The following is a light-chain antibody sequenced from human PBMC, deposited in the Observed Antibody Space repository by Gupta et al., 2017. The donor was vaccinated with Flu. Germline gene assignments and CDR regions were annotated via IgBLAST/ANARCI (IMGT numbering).Light chain of an antibody. CDR3: QQRNNWPPEIT. CDR2: DAS. V-gene: IGKV3-11*01. CDR1: QSVSSH. Sequence: LSLSPGEIATLSCRASQSVSSHLAWYQQKPGQAPRLLIYDASSRATAIPARFSGSGSGTDFTLTINSLEPEDFAVYYCQQRNNWPPEITFGQGTRLEIK. J-gene: IGKJ5*01.